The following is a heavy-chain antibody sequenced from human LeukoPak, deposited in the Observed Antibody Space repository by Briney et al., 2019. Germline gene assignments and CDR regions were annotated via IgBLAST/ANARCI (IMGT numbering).Heavy chain of an antibody. Sequence: PGGSLRLSCAASGFTFSTYWMSWVRQAPGKGLEWVASIKEDGSDKHYVDSVKGRFTISRDNAKNSLYLQMNSLRPEDTAVYYCARDRGGIAVAGTKVDYWGQGTLVTVSS. CDR2: IKEDGSDK. V-gene: IGHV3-7*01. CDR3: ARDRGGIAVAGTKVDY. D-gene: IGHD6-19*01. CDR1: GFTFSTYW. J-gene: IGHJ4*02.